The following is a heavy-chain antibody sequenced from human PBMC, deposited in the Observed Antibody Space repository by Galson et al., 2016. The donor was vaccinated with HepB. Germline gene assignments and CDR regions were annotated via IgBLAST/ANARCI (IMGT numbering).Heavy chain of an antibody. CDR1: GFTFSRYA. CDR3: TFESTQSSMAGNY. J-gene: IGHJ4*02. CDR2: ISGGGVST. V-gene: IGHV3-23*01. Sequence: SLRLSCAASGFTFSRYAMNWVRQAPGKGLQWVSGISGGGVSTHYADSVKGRFTISRDNSKNTLYLQMNSLRAEDTAVYYCTFESTQSSMAGNYWGQGTLVTVSS. D-gene: IGHD6-19*01.